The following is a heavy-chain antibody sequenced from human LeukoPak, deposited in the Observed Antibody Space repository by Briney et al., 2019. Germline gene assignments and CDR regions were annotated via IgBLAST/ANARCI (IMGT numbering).Heavy chain of an antibody. CDR1: GGSFRGYY. Sequence: TSSETLSLTCAVYGGSFRGYYWSWIRQPPGKGLEWIGEINHSGSTNYNPSLKSRVTISVDTSKNQFSLKLSSVTAADTAVYYCARLLPVGYRRYYYYMDVWGKGTTVTVSS. D-gene: IGHD5-18*01. CDR3: ARLLPVGYRRYYYYMDV. CDR2: INHSGST. J-gene: IGHJ6*03. V-gene: IGHV4-34*01.